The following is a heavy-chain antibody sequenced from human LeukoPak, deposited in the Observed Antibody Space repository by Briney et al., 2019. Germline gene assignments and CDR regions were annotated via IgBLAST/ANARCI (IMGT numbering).Heavy chain of an antibody. D-gene: IGHD6-19*01. J-gene: IGHJ4*02. CDR2: INPSGGST. V-gene: IGHV1-46*01. CDR3: ARDPLGSSGWSRSFDY. CDR1: GYTFTSYF. Sequence: RASVKVSCKASGYTFTSYFMHWVRQAPGQGLEWMGIINPSGGSTSYAQKFQGRVTITADESTSTAYMELSSLKSEDTAVYYCARDPLGSSGWSRSFDYWGQGTLVTVSS.